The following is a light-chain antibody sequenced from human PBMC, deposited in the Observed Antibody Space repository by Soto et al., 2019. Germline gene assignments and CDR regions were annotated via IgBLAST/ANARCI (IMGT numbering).Light chain of an antibody. V-gene: IGLV2-14*01. CDR3: SSYAHRSIYV. CDR1: SSDVGYYNY. Sequence: QSVLTHPASVSGSPGQSVTISCTGTSSDVGYYNYVSWYQQHPGKAPKLFIYLVGNRPSGVSIRFSGSKSVNTASLTISGLQADDEADYYCSSYAHRSIYVFGTGTKLTVL. CDR2: LVG. J-gene: IGLJ1*01.